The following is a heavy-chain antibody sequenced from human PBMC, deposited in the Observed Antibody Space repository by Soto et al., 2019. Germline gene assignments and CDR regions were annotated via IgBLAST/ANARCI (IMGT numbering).Heavy chain of an antibody. CDR3: ARGITMVRGVIIVRGMDV. CDR1: GGSISSSSYY. J-gene: IGHJ6*02. Sequence: ETLSLTCAVSGGSISSSSYYWGWIRQPPGKGLEWIGSIYYSGSTYYNPSLKSRVTISVDTSKNQFSLKLSSVTAADTAVYYCARGITMVRGVIIVRGMDVWGQGTTVTVSS. D-gene: IGHD3-10*01. CDR2: IYYSGST. V-gene: IGHV4-39*01.